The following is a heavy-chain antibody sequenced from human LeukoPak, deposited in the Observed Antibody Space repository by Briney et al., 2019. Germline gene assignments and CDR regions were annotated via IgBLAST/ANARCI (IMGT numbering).Heavy chain of an antibody. CDR2: LNPSGGST. CDR1: GYTFTSYY. V-gene: IGHV1-46*01. CDR3: ARDDDYVWGSYRYSPSTTIDY. Sequence: GSVKVSCKASGYTFTSYYMHWVRQAPGQGLEWMGILNPSGGSTSYAQKFQGRVTMTRDTSTSTVYMELSSLRSEDTAVYYCARDDDYVWGSYRYSPSTTIDYWGQGTLVTVSS. D-gene: IGHD3-16*02. J-gene: IGHJ4*02.